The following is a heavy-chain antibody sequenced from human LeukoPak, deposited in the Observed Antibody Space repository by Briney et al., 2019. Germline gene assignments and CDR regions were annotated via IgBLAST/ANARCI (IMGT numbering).Heavy chain of an antibody. CDR2: IIPIFGTA. CDR3: AKTYDSSGYYYEGDAFDI. J-gene: IGHJ3*02. Sequence: WASVKVSCKASGGTFSSYAISWVRQAPGQGLEWMGGIIPIFGTANYAQKFQGRVTITTDESTSTAYMELSSLRSEDTAVYYCAKTYDSSGYYYEGDAFDIWGQGTMVTVSS. D-gene: IGHD3-22*01. CDR1: GGTFSSYA. V-gene: IGHV1-69*05.